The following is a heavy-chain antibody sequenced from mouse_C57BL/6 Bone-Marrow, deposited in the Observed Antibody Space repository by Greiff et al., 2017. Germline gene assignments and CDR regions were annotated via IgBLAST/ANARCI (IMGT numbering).Heavy chain of an antibody. V-gene: IGHV1-53*01. CDR2: INPSNGGT. D-gene: IGHD1-1*01. CDR3: ARSGYYGPFDY. J-gene: IGHJ3*01. CDR1: GYTFTSYC. Sequence: QVQLQQSGTELVKPGASVKLSCKASGYTFTSYCMHWVKQRPGQGLEWIGKINPSNGGTNYNEKFKSKATLTVDKSSSTAYMQLSSLTSEDSAVYLCARSGYYGPFDYWGQGTLVTVSA.